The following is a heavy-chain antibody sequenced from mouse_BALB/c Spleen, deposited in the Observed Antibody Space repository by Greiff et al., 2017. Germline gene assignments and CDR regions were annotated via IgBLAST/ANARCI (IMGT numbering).Heavy chain of an antibody. CDR3: ARQISQFITTVGDYAMDY. D-gene: IGHD1-1*01. V-gene: IGHV5-6*01. CDR2: ISSGGSYT. J-gene: IGHJ4*01. Sequence: EVQLVESGGDLVKPGGSLKLSCAASGFTFSSYGMSWVRQTPDKRLEWVATISSGGSYTYYPDSVKGRFTISRDNAKNTLYLQMSSLKSEDTAMYYSARQISQFITTVGDYAMDYWGQGTSVTVSS. CDR1: GFTFSSYG.